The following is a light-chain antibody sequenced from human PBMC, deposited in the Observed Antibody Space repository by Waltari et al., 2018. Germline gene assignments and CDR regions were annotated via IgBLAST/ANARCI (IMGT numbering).Light chain of an antibody. CDR3: SSYTGGSSSM. V-gene: IGLV2-8*01. CDR1: RPAAEGYDP. CDR2: EVT. J-gene: IGLJ3*02. Sequence: QSALTQPPSASGSLAQSITISSPGLRPAAEGYDPVFWYQQHPGKAPKLLLYEVTKRPSGVPDRFSGSKSDNTASLAVSGLQAEDEADYYCSSYTGGSSSMFGGGTKLTVL.